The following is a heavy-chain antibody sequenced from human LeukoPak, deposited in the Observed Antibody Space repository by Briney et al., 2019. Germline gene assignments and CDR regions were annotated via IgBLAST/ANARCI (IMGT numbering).Heavy chain of an antibody. V-gene: IGHV4-39*07. CDR1: GGSISSSSYY. CDR3: ASAQHGDYIRYYFDY. D-gene: IGHD4-17*01. CDR2: IYYSGST. J-gene: IGHJ4*02. Sequence: PSETLSLTCTVSGGSISSSSYYWGWIRQPPGKGLEWIGSIYYSGSTYYNPSLKSRVTISVDTSKNQFSLKLSSVTAADTAVYYCASAQHGDYIRYYFDYWGQGTLVTVSS.